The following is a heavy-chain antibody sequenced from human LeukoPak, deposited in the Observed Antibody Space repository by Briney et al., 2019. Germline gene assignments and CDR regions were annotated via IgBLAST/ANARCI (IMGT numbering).Heavy chain of an antibody. Sequence: ASVTVSCKVSGYTLTEIAMHWVRQAPGEGLEWMGGFDPQDRETVYAQKFQGRVTMTEDTSTDTAFMELSGLRSEDTALYYCAIIASAGTFDYWGQGALVTVSS. CDR2: FDPQDRET. CDR3: AIIASAGTFDY. V-gene: IGHV1-24*01. D-gene: IGHD6-13*01. CDR1: GYTLTEIA. J-gene: IGHJ4*02.